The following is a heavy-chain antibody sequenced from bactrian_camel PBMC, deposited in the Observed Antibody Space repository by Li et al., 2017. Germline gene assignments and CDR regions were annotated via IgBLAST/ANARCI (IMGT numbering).Heavy chain of an antibody. CDR1: GYTYSGHC. Sequence: VQLVESGGGSVQAGGSLRLSCAFSGYTYSGHCMGWFRQAPGKEREGVARIATGSGNTYYADSVKGRFTISQDNAKNTVYLQMNSLAPEDTGMYYCAARPGTVGCSFPPDRWTYWGQGTQVTVS. D-gene: IGHD3*01. V-gene: IGHV3S31*01. CDR3: AARPGTVGCSFPPDRWTY. J-gene: IGHJ4*01. CDR2: IATGSGNT.